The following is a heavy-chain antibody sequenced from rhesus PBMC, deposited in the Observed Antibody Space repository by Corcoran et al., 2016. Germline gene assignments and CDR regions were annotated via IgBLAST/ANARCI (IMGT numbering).Heavy chain of an antibody. CDR3: ARRRDGAFEF. J-gene: IGHJ3*01. CDR2: IYGCGSST. Sequence: QLQLQESGPGLVKPSEPLSVTCAVSGDSISSNYWSWIRQPPGTGLEWIGRIYGCGSSTSANPSLMSRVTLSRDTSKNQLSLKLSSVTAADTAVYYCARRRDGAFEFWGPGLRVTVSS. V-gene: IGHV4-169*01. CDR1: GDSISSNY. D-gene: IGHD3-9*01.